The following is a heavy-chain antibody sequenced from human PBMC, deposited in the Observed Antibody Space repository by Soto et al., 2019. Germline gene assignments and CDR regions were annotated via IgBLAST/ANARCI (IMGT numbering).Heavy chain of an antibody. Sequence: QVQLVQSGAEVKKPGSSVKVSCKASGGTFSSYTISWVRQAPGQGLEWMGRIIPILGIANYAKKFQGRVTITAHKSTSTAYMDLSSLRSEDTAVYYCARVKGQWEYKDWGQGTLVTVSS. CDR2: IIPILGIA. V-gene: IGHV1-69*02. CDR1: GGTFSSYT. D-gene: IGHD1-26*01. CDR3: ARVKGQWEYKD. J-gene: IGHJ4*02.